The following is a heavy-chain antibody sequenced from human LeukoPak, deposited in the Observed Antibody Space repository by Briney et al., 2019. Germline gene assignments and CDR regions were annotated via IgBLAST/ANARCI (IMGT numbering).Heavy chain of an antibody. D-gene: IGHD1-26*01. CDR2: ISDDGINA. V-gene: IGHV3-30-3*01. CDR3: AKQSNNHYYQKASDY. CDR1: GFTFKSYT. Sequence: SLRLSCAASGFTFKSYTMHWVRQAPGKGLQWVAAISDDGINAYYSDSAKGRLTISRDNSNNTLYLQMNSLRAEDTAVYFCAKQSNNHYYQKASDYWGQGTLVTVSS. J-gene: IGHJ4*02.